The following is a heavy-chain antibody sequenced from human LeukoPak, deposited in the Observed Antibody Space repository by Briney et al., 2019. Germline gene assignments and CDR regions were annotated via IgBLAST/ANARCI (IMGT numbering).Heavy chain of an antibody. CDR1: GFTFSSYA. D-gene: IGHD3-22*01. Sequence: PGGSLRLSCAASGFTFSSYAMTWVRQAPGKGLEWVSTIRGSGGSTYYADSVKGRFTISRDNAKNSLYLQMNSLRAEDTALYYCAKDPEYYYDSSGYLDRWGQGTLVTVSS. CDR2: IRGSGGST. CDR3: AKDPEYYYDSSGYLDR. J-gene: IGHJ5*02. V-gene: IGHV3-23*01.